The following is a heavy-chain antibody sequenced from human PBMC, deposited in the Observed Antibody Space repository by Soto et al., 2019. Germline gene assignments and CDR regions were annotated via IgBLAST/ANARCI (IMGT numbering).Heavy chain of an antibody. CDR2: ISGSGGST. V-gene: IGHV3-23*01. CDR1: GFTFSSYA. Sequence: GGSLRLSCAASGFTFSSYAMSWVRQAPGKGLEWVSAISGSGGSTYYADSVKGRFTISRDNSKNTLYLQMNSLRAEDTAVYYCAKDDGRGGYCSSTSCYGAFDYWGQGTLVTVSS. D-gene: IGHD2-2*01. CDR3: AKDDGRGGYCSSTSCYGAFDY. J-gene: IGHJ4*02.